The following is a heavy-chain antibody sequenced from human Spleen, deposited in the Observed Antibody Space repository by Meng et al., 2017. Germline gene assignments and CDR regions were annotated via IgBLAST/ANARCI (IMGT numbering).Heavy chain of an antibody. CDR2: INHSGNT. D-gene: IGHD2-2*01. Sequence: QVQLQQWCAGLLKPSETLSLTCAVYGGSFTGYYWSWIRQPPGKGLEWIGEINHSGNTNYNSSLKSRVTISLDTSKSQFSLKLSSVTAADTALYFCARVNYHLLSSSNWFDPWGQGTLVTVSS. J-gene: IGHJ5*02. CDR1: GGSFTGYY. CDR3: ARVNYHLLSSSNWFDP. V-gene: IGHV4-34*01.